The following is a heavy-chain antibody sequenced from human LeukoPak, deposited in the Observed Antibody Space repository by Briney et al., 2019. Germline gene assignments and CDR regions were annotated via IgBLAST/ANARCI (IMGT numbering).Heavy chain of an antibody. J-gene: IGHJ6*02. CDR3: ARGPIQQWLYNGMDV. CDR2: IRSRAYGGTT. Sequence: PGRSLRLSCTASAFTFGDHAMSWVRQAPGKGLEWVGFIRSRAYGGTTEYAPAVKGRFLISRDDSKSIAYLHMNSLKTEDTAVYYCARGPIQQWLYNGMDVWGQGTTVSVSS. V-gene: IGHV3-49*04. D-gene: IGHD5-18*01. CDR1: AFTFGDHA.